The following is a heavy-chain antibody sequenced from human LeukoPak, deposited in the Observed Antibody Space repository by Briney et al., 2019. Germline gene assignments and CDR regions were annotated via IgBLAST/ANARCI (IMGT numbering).Heavy chain of an antibody. D-gene: IGHD5-12*01. CDR2: IKNDGSEK. CDR3: TRDSGLSGYDLLDY. J-gene: IGHJ4*01. Sequence: GGSLRLSCAASGFPFRTYWITWVRQAPGKGLEWVANIKNDGSEKYYVDSVKGRFTISRDNAENSLFLQMNSLRVEDTAVYYCTRDSGLSGYDLLDYWGQEPWSPSPQ. CDR1: GFPFRTYW. V-gene: IGHV3-7*01.